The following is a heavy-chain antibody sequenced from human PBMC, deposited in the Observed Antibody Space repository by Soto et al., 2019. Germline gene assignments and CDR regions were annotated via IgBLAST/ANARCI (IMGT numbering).Heavy chain of an antibody. J-gene: IGHJ4*02. CDR2: IYSGGST. D-gene: IGHD2-2*02. CDR1: GFTVSSNY. CDR3: AKDPTEIVVVPAAILSITGTPPDY. Sequence: GGSLRLSCAASGFTVSSNYMSWVRQAPGKGLEWVSVIYSGGSTYYADSVKGRFTISRDNSKNTLYLQMNSLRAEDTAVYYCAKDPTEIVVVPAAILSITGTPPDYWGQGTLVTVSS. V-gene: IGHV3-53*01.